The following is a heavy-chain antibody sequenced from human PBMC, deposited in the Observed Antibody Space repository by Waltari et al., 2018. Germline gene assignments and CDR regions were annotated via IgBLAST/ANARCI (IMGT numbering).Heavy chain of an antibody. CDR2: ISSNGENV. Sequence: ELQLVDSGGGLIQPGGSLRLSCDGFGFPLEVCAMQWVRQAPGKGLELVCGISSNGENVNYADSAKGRFTISRDNAKKSLYLEMKSLTIEDTALYYCVKDVNRVPAVGWSGAFDVWGQGTLVTVSS. J-gene: IGHJ3*01. CDR3: VKDVNRVPAVGWSGAFDV. D-gene: IGHD3-3*01. CDR1: GFPLEVCA. V-gene: IGHV3-9*01.